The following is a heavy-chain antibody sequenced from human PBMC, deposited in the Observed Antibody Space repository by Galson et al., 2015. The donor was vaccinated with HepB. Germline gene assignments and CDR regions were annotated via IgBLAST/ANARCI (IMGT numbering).Heavy chain of an antibody. D-gene: IGHD1-26*01. CDR2: IYSGGNT. V-gene: IGHV3-53*01. Sequence: SLRLSCAASGFTVSNNHMSWVRQAPVKGLEWVSVIYSGGNTYYADSVKGRFTISRDNSKNTLYLQMNSLRAEDTAVYYCARDRSGIYYFDYWGHGTLVTVSS. CDR3: ARDRSGIYYFDY. J-gene: IGHJ4*01. CDR1: GFTVSNNH.